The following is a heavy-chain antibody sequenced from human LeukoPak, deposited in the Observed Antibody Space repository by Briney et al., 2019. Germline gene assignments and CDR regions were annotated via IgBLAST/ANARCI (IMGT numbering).Heavy chain of an antibody. CDR1: GFTFSSYA. D-gene: IGHD3-22*01. Sequence: GRSLRLSCAASGFTFSSYAMHWVRQAPGKGREWVAVISYDGSNKYYADSVKGRFTISRDNSKNTLYLQMNSLRAEDTAVYYCARVPGYDSSGYFDYWGQGTLVTVSS. CDR2: ISYDGSNK. V-gene: IGHV3-30*04. CDR3: ARVPGYDSSGYFDY. J-gene: IGHJ4*02.